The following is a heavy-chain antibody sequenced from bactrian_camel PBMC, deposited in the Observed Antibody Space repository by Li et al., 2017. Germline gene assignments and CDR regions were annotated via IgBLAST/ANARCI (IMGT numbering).Heavy chain of an antibody. Sequence: VQLVESGGDLVQPGGSLTLSCTASESTYRSICMAWFRQAPGQEREAVATVDSNGITKVAGSVKGRFTLSKDNAKNTLYLRMDNLKPEDTALYTCAAEDQAPWDMGWICNYNSWGQGTQVTVS. CDR3: AAEDQAPWDMGWICNYNS. D-gene: IGHD3*01. V-gene: IGHV3S53*01. CDR2: VDSNGIT. J-gene: IGHJ4*01. CDR1: ESTYRSIC.